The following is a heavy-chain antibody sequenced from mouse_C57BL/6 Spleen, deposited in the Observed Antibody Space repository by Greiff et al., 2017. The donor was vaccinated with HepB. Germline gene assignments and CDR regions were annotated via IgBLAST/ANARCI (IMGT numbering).Heavy chain of an antibody. CDR2: IDPEDGDT. Sequence: EVQLQQSGAELVRPGASVKLSCTASGFNIKDYYMHWVKQRPEQGLEWIGRIDPEDGDTEYAPKFQGKATMTADTSSNTAYLQLSSLTSEDTAVYYCTTATTVVADAMDYWGQGTSVTVSS. D-gene: IGHD1-1*01. J-gene: IGHJ4*01. CDR1: GFNIKDYY. V-gene: IGHV14-1*01. CDR3: TTATTVVADAMDY.